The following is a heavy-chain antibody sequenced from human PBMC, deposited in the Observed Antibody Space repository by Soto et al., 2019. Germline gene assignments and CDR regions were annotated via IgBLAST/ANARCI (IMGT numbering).Heavy chain of an antibody. D-gene: IGHD3-16*02. CDR2: IYYSGST. CDR3: ARNSDPDSFAFDV. V-gene: IGHV4-61*01. J-gene: IGHJ3*01. Sequence: PSETLSLTCTVSGGSVNSGSYYWSWIRQPPGKGLEWIGHIYYSGSTNYNPSLKSRVTISVDTSKNQFSLNLTSVTAADTAVYYCARNSDPDSFAFDVWGQGTMVTVSS. CDR1: GGSVNSGSYY.